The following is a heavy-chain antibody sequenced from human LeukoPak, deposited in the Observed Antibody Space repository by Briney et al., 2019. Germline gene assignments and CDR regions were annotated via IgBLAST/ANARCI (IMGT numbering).Heavy chain of an antibody. V-gene: IGHV1-46*01. CDR2: INPSGGST. D-gene: IGHD6-19*01. CDR1: GYTFTNYY. J-gene: IGHJ4*02. CDR3: ARGGPMYSSGWYYFDY. Sequence: ASVKVSCKASGYTFTNYYMHWVRQAPGQGLEWMGIINPSGGSTSYAQRFEGRVIMTRDTSTSTFYMELSSLRSEDAAVYYCARGGPMYSSGWYYFDYWGQGTLVTVSS.